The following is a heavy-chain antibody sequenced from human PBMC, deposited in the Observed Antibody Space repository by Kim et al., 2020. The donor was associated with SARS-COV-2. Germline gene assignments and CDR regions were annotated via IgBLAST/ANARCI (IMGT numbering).Heavy chain of an antibody. Sequence: LKRRVTISVDTSKNQFSLKLSSVTAADTAVYYCARVPRTSTLQGHYGMDVWGQGTAVTVSS. V-gene: IGHV4-34*01. CDR3: ARVPRTSTLQGHYGMDV. J-gene: IGHJ6*02. D-gene: IGHD4-4*01.